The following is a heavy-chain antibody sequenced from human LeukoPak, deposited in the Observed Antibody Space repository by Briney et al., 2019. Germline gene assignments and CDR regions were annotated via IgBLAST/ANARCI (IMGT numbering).Heavy chain of an antibody. D-gene: IGHD3-9*01. CDR1: GGSISSYY. V-gene: IGHV4-59*01. CDR3: ARVDILPGYHLDY. J-gene: IGHJ4*02. Sequence: SETLSLTCTVSGGSISSYYWSWIRQPPGKGLEWIGYIYYSGSTNYNPSLKSRVTISVDTSKNQFSLKLSSVTAADTAVYYCARVDILPGYHLDYWGQGTLVTVSS. CDR2: IYYSGST.